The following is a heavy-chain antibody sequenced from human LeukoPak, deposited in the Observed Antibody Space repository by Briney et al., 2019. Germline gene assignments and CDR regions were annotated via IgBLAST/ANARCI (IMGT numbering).Heavy chain of an antibody. CDR2: INPNSGGT. CDR3: ARDRRYGSSQGGFDY. D-gene: IGHD6-13*01. V-gene: IGHV1-2*02. Sequence: ASVKVSCKASGYTFTGYYMHWVRQAPGQGLEWMAWINPNSGGTNYAQKFQGRVTMTRDTSISTAYMELSRLRSDDTAVYYCARDRRYGSSQGGFDYWGQGTLVTVSS. J-gene: IGHJ4*02. CDR1: GYTFTGYY.